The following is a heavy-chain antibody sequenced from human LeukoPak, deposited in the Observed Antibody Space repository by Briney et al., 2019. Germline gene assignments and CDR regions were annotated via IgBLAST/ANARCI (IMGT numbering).Heavy chain of an antibody. Sequence: SETLSLTCTVSGGSISSNNYYWGWIRQPPGKGLEWIGNIYYNGSTYYNPSLKSRVTISVDTSNNQFSMKVTSVTAADTAVYYCARHGSRVMATIEDSWGQGTLVIVSS. J-gene: IGHJ4*02. V-gene: IGHV4-39*01. D-gene: IGHD5-12*01. CDR3: ARHGSRVMATIEDS. CDR2: IYYNGST. CDR1: GGSISSNNYY.